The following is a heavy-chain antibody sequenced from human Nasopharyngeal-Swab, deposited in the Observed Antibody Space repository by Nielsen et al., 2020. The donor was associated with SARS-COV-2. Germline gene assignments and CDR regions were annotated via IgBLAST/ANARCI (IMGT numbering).Heavy chain of an antibody. CDR3: ARGYCSSTSCYEDYYYYYMDV. D-gene: IGHD2-2*01. Sequence: GGSLRLSCAASGFTFSSYSMNWVRQAPGKGLEWVSSISSSSSYIYYADSVKGRFTISRDNAKNSLYLQMNSLRAEDTAVYYCARGYCSSTSCYEDYYYYYMDVWGKGTTVTASS. CDR2: ISSSSSYI. V-gene: IGHV3-21*01. CDR1: GFTFSSYS. J-gene: IGHJ6*03.